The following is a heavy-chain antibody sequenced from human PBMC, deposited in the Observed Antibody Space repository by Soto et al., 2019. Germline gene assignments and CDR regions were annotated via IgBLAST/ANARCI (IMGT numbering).Heavy chain of an antibody. CDR3: TRPRWDSSGYN. V-gene: IGHV3-73*01. CDR2: IRSKANSYAT. D-gene: IGHD3-22*01. CDR1: GFTFSGSA. J-gene: IGHJ4*02. Sequence: EVQLVEPGGGLVQPGGSLKLACAASGFTFSGSAMHWVRQASGKGLEWVGRIRSKANSYATAYAASVKGRFTISRDDSKNTAYLQMNSLKTEDTAVYYCTRPRWDSSGYNWGQGTLVTVSS.